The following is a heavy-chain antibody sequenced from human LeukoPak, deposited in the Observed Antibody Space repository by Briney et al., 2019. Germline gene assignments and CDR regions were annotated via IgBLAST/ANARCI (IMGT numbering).Heavy chain of an antibody. J-gene: IGHJ4*02. V-gene: IGHV3-23*01. Sequence: GGSLRLSCAASGFTFTTYAMSRVRQAPGKGLEWVSGISASGGSTYYADSVKGRVTISRDNSKNTVYLQMNSLRVEDTAVYYCAKAVWARYCTGVTCYSDYWGQGTLVTVSS. CDR2: ISASGGST. CDR3: AKAVWARYCTGVTCYSDY. CDR1: GFTFTTYA. D-gene: IGHD2-8*02.